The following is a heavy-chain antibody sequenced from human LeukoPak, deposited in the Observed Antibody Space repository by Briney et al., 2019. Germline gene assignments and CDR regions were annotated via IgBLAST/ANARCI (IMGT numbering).Heavy chain of an antibody. D-gene: IGHD6-19*01. CDR3: ASFIAVAGQSSFDY. CDR1: GGTFSSYA. J-gene: IGHJ4*02. Sequence: VASVKVSCKAPGGTFSSYAISWVRQAPGQGLEWMGRIIPILGIANYAQKFQGRVTITADKSTSTAYMELSSLRSEDTAVYYCASFIAVAGQSSFDYWGQGTLVTVSS. CDR2: IIPILGIA. V-gene: IGHV1-69*04.